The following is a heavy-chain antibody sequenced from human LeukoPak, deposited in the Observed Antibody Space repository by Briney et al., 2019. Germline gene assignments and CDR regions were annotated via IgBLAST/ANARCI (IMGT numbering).Heavy chain of an antibody. CDR2: ISYGGSNK. CDR1: GFTFSSYG. Sequence: GGSLRLSCAASGFTFSSYGMHWVRQAPGKGLEWVAVISYGGSNKYYADSVKGRFTISRDNSKNTLYLQMNSLRAEDTAVYYCARGGGIFGVVIIRKFDYWGQGTLVTVSS. V-gene: IGHV3-30*03. CDR3: ARGGGIFGVVIIRKFDY. J-gene: IGHJ4*02. D-gene: IGHD3-3*01.